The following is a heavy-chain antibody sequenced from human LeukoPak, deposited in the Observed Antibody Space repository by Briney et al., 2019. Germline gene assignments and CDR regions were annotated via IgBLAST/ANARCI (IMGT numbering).Heavy chain of an antibody. Sequence: GASVKVSCKASGYTFTSYDINWVRQATGQGLEWMGWMNPNSGNTGYAQKFQGRVTMTRNTSISTAYMELSSLRSEDTAVYYCARGAYNWNYGTPYYYYGMDVWGQGTTVTVSS. J-gene: IGHJ6*02. CDR2: MNPNSGNT. CDR3: ARGAYNWNYGTPYYYYGMDV. CDR1: GYTFTSYD. V-gene: IGHV1-8*01. D-gene: IGHD1-7*01.